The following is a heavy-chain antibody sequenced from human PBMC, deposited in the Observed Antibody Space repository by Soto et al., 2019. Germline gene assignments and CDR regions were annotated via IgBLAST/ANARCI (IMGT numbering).Heavy chain of an antibody. Sequence: GASVKVSCTASGGTFSSYAISWVRQAPGQGLEWMGGIIPIFGTANYAQKFQGRVTITADESTSTAYMELSSLRSEDTAVYYCARGPAHTIGFDYWGQGTLVTVSS. D-gene: IGHD3-3*01. CDR2: IIPIFGTA. J-gene: IGHJ4*02. CDR1: GGTFSSYA. CDR3: ARGPAHTIGFDY. V-gene: IGHV1-69*13.